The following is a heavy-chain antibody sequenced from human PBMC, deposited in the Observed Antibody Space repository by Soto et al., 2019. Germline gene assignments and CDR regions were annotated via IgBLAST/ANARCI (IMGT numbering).Heavy chain of an antibody. V-gene: IGHV1-3*01. CDR3: ARGDIVVVPAAPPGYSYGYSPLDY. CDR2: INAGNGNT. CDR1: GYTFTSYA. D-gene: IGHD2-2*01. Sequence: ASVKVSCKASGYTFTSYAMHWVRQAPGQRLEWMGWINAGNGNTKYSQKFQGRVTITRDTSASTAYMELSSLRSEETAVYYCARGDIVVVPAAPPGYSYGYSPLDYWGQGTLVTVSS. J-gene: IGHJ4*02.